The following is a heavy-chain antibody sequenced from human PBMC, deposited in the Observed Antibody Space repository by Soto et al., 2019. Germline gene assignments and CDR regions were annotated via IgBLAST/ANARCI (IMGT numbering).Heavy chain of an antibody. CDR1: GFTFSSYA. V-gene: IGHV3-30-3*01. Sequence: GGSLRLSCAASGFTFSSYAMHWVRQAPGKGLEWVAVISYDGSNKYYADSVKGRFTISRDNSKNTLYLQMNSLRAEDTAVYYCARDPPNIYYYGSGSYFYYWGQGTLVTVSS. CDR2: ISYDGSNK. D-gene: IGHD3-10*01. CDR3: ARDPPNIYYYGSGSYFYY. J-gene: IGHJ4*02.